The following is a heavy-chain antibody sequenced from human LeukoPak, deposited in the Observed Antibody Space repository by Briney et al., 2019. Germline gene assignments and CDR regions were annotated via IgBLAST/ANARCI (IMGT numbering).Heavy chain of an antibody. V-gene: IGHV4-59*08. D-gene: IGHD3-10*01. CDR1: GGSISTYY. CDR2: IYHSGST. J-gene: IGHJ4*02. CDR3: ARLSITLVRGVREGYYFDY. Sequence: KPSETLSLTCTVSGGSISTYYWSWIRQPPGKRLEWIGYIYHSGSTKYNPSLKSRVTISVDTSKNQFSLKLSSVTAADTAVYYCARLSITLVRGVREGYYFDYWGQGTLVTVSS.